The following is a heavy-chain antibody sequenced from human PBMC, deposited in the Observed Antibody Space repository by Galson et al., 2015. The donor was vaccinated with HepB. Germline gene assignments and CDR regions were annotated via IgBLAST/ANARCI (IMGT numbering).Heavy chain of an antibody. Sequence: SLRLSCAASGFTFSSYAMHWVRQAPGKGPEWVATISYDGTHKYYADSVKGRFTISRDNSKNTLSLQMNSLRAEDTAVYYCTRGVYTGATYFQHWGQGTLVTVSS. CDR1: GFTFSSYA. D-gene: IGHD1-26*01. J-gene: IGHJ1*01. CDR3: TRGVYTGATYFQH. V-gene: IGHV3-30-3*01. CDR2: ISYDGTHK.